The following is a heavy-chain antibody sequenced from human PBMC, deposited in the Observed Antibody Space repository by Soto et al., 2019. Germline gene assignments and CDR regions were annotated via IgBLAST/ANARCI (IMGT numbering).Heavy chain of an antibody. D-gene: IGHD3-16*01. CDR3: ARDFTGWPPEGDDS. CDR2: ISAHNGNT. CDR1: GFRFTSYA. V-gene: IGHV1-18*01. Sequence: ASVKVSCKASGFRFTSYAITWVRQAPGQGLEWMGWISAHNGNTKYAQNLQGRVTMSTDTSTSTAYMELGSLTSDDTAVYYCARDFTGWPPEGDDSWGQGTLVTVSS. J-gene: IGHJ4*02.